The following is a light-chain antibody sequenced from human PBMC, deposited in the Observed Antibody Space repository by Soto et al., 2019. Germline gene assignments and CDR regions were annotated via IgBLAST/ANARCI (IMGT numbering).Light chain of an antibody. J-gene: IGLJ1*01. CDR1: SSNIGSNT. CDR3: AAWDDSLNARYV. CDR2: SNN. Sequence: GSVVAVSCSKKSSNIGSNTVNWYQQLPGTAPKLLIYSNNQRPSGVPDRFSGSKSGTSASLAISGLQSEDEADYYCAAWDDSLNARYVFGTGTKSPS. V-gene: IGLV1-44*01.